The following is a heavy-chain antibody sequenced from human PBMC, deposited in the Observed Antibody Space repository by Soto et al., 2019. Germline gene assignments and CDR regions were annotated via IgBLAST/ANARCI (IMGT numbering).Heavy chain of an antibody. V-gene: IGHV4-30-2*01. CDR2: MYHSGST. D-gene: IGHD2-2*01. J-gene: IGHJ5*02. CDR3: ARARCISTSCYLSRFDP. Sequence: SETLSLTCAVSGGSISSGGYSWSWIRQPPGKGLEWIGYMYHSGSTYYNPSLKSRVTISIDKSKNQFSLKLISVTAADTAVYYCARARCISTSCYLSRFDPWGQGTLVTVSS. CDR1: GGSISSGGYS.